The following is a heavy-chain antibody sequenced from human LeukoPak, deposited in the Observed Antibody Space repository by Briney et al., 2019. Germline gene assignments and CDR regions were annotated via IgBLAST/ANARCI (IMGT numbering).Heavy chain of an antibody. CDR3: ARGSVGYCSSTSCYVVYYMDV. CDR2: MNPNSGNT. CDR1: GYTFTSYD. V-gene: IGHV1-8*01. Sequence: ASVKVSCKASGYTFTSYDINWVRQATGQGLEWMGWMNPNSGNTGYAQKFQGRVTMTRNTSIITAYMEMSSLRSEDTAVYYCARGSVGYCSSTSCYVVYYMDVWGKGTTVTVSS. D-gene: IGHD2-2*01. J-gene: IGHJ6*03.